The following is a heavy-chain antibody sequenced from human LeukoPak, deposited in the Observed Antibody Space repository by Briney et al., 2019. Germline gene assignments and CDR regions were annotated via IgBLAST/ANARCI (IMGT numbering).Heavy chain of an antibody. D-gene: IGHD3-22*01. J-gene: IGHJ5*02. CDR2: INHSGST. Sequence: ASETLSLTCAVYGGSFSGYYWSWIRQPPGKGLEWIGEINHSGSTNYNPSLKSRVTISVDTSKNQFSLKLSSVTAADTAVYYCASSDLKITMILYHWGQGTLVTVSS. CDR1: GGSFSGYY. V-gene: IGHV4-34*01. CDR3: ASSDLKITMILYH.